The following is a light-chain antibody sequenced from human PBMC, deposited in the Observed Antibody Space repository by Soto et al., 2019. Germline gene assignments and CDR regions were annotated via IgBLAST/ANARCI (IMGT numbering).Light chain of an antibody. CDR2: DAS. Sequence: EIVMTQSPATLSVSPGERATLSCRASQTIGSNLAWYQQKPGQPPRLLIYDASTRGTDIPARFTGSGSGTDFTLTISSLQSEDFAVYYCQQYNNWWTFGQGTKVDIK. V-gene: IGKV3-15*01. J-gene: IGKJ1*01. CDR3: QQYNNWWT. CDR1: QTIGSN.